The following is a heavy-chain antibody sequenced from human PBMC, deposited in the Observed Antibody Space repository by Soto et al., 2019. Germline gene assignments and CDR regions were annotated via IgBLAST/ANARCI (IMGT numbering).Heavy chain of an antibody. CDR1: VFTFSDDY. J-gene: IGHJ6*02. CDR2: ISSSSSYT. CDR3: ARDSIAAAGEYYYYYYGMDV. D-gene: IGHD6-13*01. V-gene: IGHV3-11*06. Sequence: GGALRLSCAASVFTFSDDYMSWIRQAPGKGLEWVSYISSSSSYTNYADSVKGRFTISRDNAKNSLYLQMNSLRAEDTAVYYCARDSIAAAGEYYYYYYGMDVWGQGATVTVSS.